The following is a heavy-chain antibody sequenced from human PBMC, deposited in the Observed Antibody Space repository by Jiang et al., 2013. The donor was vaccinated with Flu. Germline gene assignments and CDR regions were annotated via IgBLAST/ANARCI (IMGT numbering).Heavy chain of an antibody. CDR2: IDSSGTTI. CDR1: GFTFSTYE. J-gene: IGHJ2*01. V-gene: IGHV3-48*03. D-gene: IGHD3-22*01. CDR3: ARGPYDSRVYYSLGYFDL. Sequence: VQLVESGGGLVQPGGSLRLSCAASGFTFSTYEMNWVRQAPGKGLEWVSYIDSSGTTIYYADSVKGRFTISRDNAKNSLYLQMNSLRAEDTTIYYCARGPYDSRVYYSLGYFDLWGLAPWSLSPQ.